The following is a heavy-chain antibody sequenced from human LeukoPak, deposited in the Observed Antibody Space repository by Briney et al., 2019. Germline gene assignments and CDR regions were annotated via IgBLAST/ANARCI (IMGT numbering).Heavy chain of an antibody. Sequence: ASVKVSCKASGYSFSSHDINWVRQATGQGLEWMGWMNPKSGNTDHAQKFQGRVTMSRNTSISVAYLELSSLRSEDTAVYYCARSWYYDFWSGYYSFDYWGQGTLVTVSS. CDR3: ARSWYYDFWSGYYSFDY. D-gene: IGHD3-3*01. J-gene: IGHJ4*02. CDR2: MNPKSGNT. CDR1: GYSFSSHD. V-gene: IGHV1-8*01.